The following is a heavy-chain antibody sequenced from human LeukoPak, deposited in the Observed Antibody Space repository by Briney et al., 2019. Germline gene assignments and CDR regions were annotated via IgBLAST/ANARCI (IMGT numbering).Heavy chain of an antibody. CDR2: ISSSSSYI. CDR3: AKDGARTGVRYFDY. J-gene: IGHJ4*02. Sequence: GGSLRLSCAASGFTFSSYSMNWVRQAPGKGLEWVSSISSSSSYIYYADSVKGRFTISRDNSKNTLYLQMNSLRAEDTAVYYCAKDGARTGVRYFDYWGQGTLVTVSS. D-gene: IGHD7-27*01. V-gene: IGHV3-21*04. CDR1: GFTFSSYS.